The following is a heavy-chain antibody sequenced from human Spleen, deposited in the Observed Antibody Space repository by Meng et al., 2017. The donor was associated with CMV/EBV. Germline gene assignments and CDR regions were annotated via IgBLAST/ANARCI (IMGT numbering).Heavy chain of an antibody. CDR3: ARGRCSSTNCYNIPYYYYGMDV. Sequence: GESLKISCAASGFTFSSYAMHWVRQAPGKGLEWVAVISYDGSNKYYADSVKGRFTISRDNSKNTLYLQMNSLRAEDTAVYYCARGRCSSTNCYNIPYYYYGMDVWGQGTTVTVSS. V-gene: IGHV3-30-3*01. CDR2: ISYDGSNK. J-gene: IGHJ6*02. D-gene: IGHD2-2*02. CDR1: GFTFSSYA.